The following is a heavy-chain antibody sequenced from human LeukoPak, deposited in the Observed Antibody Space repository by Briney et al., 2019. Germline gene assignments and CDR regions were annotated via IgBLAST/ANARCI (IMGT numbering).Heavy chain of an antibody. Sequence: SETLSLTCTVSGGSISSGNYYWGWIRQPPGKGLEWIGNIYYSGSTYYNPSLKSRVTISVDTSKNQFSLKPSSVTAADTAVYYRARRGYSYDYFDYWGQGTLVTVSS. CDR3: ARRGYSYDYFDY. CDR2: IYYSGST. J-gene: IGHJ4*02. CDR1: GGSISSGNYY. V-gene: IGHV4-39*01. D-gene: IGHD5-18*01.